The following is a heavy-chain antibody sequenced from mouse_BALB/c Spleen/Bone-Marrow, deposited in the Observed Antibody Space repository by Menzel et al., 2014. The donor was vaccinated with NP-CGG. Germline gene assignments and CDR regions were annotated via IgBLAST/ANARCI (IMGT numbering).Heavy chain of an antibody. CDR2: IDPANGNT. CDR3: ARRGYYGNYYYAMDY. J-gene: IGHJ4*01. V-gene: IGHV14-3*02. D-gene: IGHD2-1*01. Sequence: VQLQQSGAELVKPGASVKLSCTASGFNIKDTYMHWVKQRPEQGLEWIGRIDPANGNTKYDPKFQGKATITADTSPNTAYLQLSSLTSEDTAVYYCARRGYYGNYYYAMDYWGQGTSVTVSS. CDR1: GFNIKDTY.